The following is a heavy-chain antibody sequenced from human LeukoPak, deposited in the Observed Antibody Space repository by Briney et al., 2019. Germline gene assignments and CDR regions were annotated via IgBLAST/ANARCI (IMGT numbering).Heavy chain of an antibody. CDR3: TVLGYYYYYMDV. CDR2: INPNSGGT. Sequence: GASVKVSCKASGYTFTGYYMHCVRQAPGQGREWMGWINPNSGGTNYAQKFQGRVTMTRDTSISSAYMELSRLRSDDTAVYYCTVLGYYYYYMDVWGKGTTVTVSS. J-gene: IGHJ6*03. V-gene: IGHV1-2*02. D-gene: IGHD3-16*01. CDR1: GYTFTGYY.